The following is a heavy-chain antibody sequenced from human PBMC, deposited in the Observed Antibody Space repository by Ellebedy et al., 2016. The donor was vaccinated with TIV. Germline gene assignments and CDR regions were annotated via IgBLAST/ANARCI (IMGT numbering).Heavy chain of an antibody. Sequence: GGSLRLSXKGSGYSFTSYWIGWVRQMPGKGLEWMGIIYPGDSDTTYSPSFQGQVTISADKSISTAYLQWSSLKASDTAMYYCARHSSDTAARGMDVWGQGTTVTVSS. J-gene: IGHJ6*02. V-gene: IGHV5-51*01. D-gene: IGHD5-18*01. CDR2: IYPGDSDT. CDR1: GYSFTSYW. CDR3: ARHSSDTAARGMDV.